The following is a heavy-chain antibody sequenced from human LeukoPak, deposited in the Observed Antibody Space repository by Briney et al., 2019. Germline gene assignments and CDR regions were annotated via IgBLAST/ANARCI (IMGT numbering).Heavy chain of an antibody. D-gene: IGHD3-9*01. CDR3: ASGYDILTGYSGR. Sequence: GGSLRLSCATSGFTFSSYGMHWVRQAPGKGLEWVAVISYDGSNKYYADSVKGRFTISRDNSKNTLYLQMNSLRAEDTAVYYCASGYDILTGYSGRWGQGTLVTVSS. V-gene: IGHV3-30*03. CDR1: GFTFSSYG. J-gene: IGHJ4*02. CDR2: ISYDGSNK.